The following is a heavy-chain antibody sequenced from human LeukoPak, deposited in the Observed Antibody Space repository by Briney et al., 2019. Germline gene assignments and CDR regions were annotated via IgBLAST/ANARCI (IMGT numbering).Heavy chain of an antibody. CDR1: GFTFSSYA. Sequence: PGGSLRLSCAASGFTFSSYAMSWVRQAPGKGLERVSTINTSGGSTYYADSVKGRFTISRDNSKNTLYLQMNSLRAEDTAVYYCAKEKLPAAGATNYYGMDVWGQGTTVTVSS. V-gene: IGHV3-23*01. J-gene: IGHJ6*02. CDR3: AKEKLPAAGATNYYGMDV. D-gene: IGHD6-13*01. CDR2: INTSGGST.